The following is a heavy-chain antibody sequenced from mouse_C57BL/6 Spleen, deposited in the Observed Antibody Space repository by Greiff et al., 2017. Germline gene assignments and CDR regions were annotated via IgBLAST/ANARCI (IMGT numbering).Heavy chain of an antibody. J-gene: IGHJ4*01. Sequence: DVHLVESGGGLVQPKGSLKLSCAASGFSFNTYAMNWVRQAPGKGLEWVARIRSKSNNYATYYADSVKDRFTISRDDSESMLYLQMNNLKAEDTAMYYCVSNDYDYAIDYWGQGTSVTVSS. V-gene: IGHV10-1*01. D-gene: IGHD2-4*01. CDR1: GFSFNTYA. CDR3: VSNDYDYAIDY. CDR2: IRSKSNNYAT.